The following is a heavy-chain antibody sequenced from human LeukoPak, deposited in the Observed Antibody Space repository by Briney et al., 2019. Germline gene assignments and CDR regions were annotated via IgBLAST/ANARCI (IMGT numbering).Heavy chain of an antibody. D-gene: IGHD3-22*01. Sequence: PGESLKISCKGSGYTFTNYWMGWVRQMPGEGLEWMGIIYPADSHTIYSPSFQGQVTISAGKSISTAYLQWSSLKASDSAMYYCARTYYYDSTGYYYVFFDYWGQGTLVTVSS. V-gene: IGHV5-51*01. CDR2: IYPADSHT. CDR1: GYTFTNYW. J-gene: IGHJ4*02. CDR3: ARTYYYDSTGYYYVFFDY.